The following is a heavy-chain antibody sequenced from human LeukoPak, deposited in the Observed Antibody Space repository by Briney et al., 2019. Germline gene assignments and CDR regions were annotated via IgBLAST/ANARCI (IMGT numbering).Heavy chain of an antibody. V-gene: IGHV3-20*04. CDR2: INWNGGST. D-gene: IGHD3-22*01. CDR3: ARDRGYYDSSGYDD. CDR1: GFTFDDYG. Sequence: TGGSLRLSCAASGFTFDDYGMSWVRQAPGKGLERVSGINWNGGSTGYADSVKGRFTISRDNAKNSLYLQMNSLRAEDTALYYCARDRGYYDSSGYDDSGQGTLVTVSS. J-gene: IGHJ4*02.